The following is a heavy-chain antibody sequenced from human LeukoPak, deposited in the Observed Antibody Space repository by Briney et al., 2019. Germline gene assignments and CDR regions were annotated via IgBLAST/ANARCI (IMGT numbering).Heavy chain of an antibody. V-gene: IGHV4-34*01. J-gene: IGHJ4*02. CDR2: INHSGST. CDR3: ASGGRYYDFWSGYYSRYFDY. D-gene: IGHD3-3*01. Sequence: PSETLSLTCAVYGGSFSGYYWSWIRQPPGKGLEWIGEINHSGSTNYNPSLKSRVTISVDTSKNQFSLKLSSVTAADTAVYYCASGGRYYDFWSGYYSRYFDYWGQGTLVTVSS. CDR1: GGSFSGYY.